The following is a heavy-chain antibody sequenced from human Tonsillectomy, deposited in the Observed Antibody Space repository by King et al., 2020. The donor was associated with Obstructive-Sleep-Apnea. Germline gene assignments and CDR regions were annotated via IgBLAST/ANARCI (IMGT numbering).Heavy chain of an antibody. D-gene: IGHD3-10*01. J-gene: IGHJ4*02. CDR1: GFSFSIYG. Sequence: VQLVESGGGLVQPGGSLRLSCAASGFSFSIYGMSWVRQAPGKGLEWVSFISGSGDNTDYADSVKGRFTISRDNSKNTLCLQMNSLRAEDTAVYYCAKDYGYYGSGSPSNFDSWGQGTLVTVSS. V-gene: IGHV3-23*04. CDR3: AKDYGYYGSGSPSNFDS. CDR2: ISGSGDNT.